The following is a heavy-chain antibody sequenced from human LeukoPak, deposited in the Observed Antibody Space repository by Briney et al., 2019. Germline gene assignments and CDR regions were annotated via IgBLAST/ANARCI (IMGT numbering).Heavy chain of an antibody. CDR1: GFTVSSNY. Sequence: QSGGSLRLSCAASGFTVSSNYMSWVPQAPGKGLEWVSVIYSGGSTYYADSVKGRFTISRDNSKNTLYLQMNSLRAEDTAVYYCARVSRGPHPYYYDSSGYMDYWGQGTLVTVSS. V-gene: IGHV3-53*01. CDR3: ARVSRGPHPYYYDSSGYMDY. CDR2: IYSGGST. D-gene: IGHD3-22*01. J-gene: IGHJ4*02.